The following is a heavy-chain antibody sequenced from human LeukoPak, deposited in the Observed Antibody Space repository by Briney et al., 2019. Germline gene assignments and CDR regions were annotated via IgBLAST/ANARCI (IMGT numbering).Heavy chain of an antibody. D-gene: IGHD6-19*01. CDR2: INPNSGGT. J-gene: IGHJ4*02. CDR3: ARGYSSGWPAKY. V-gene: IGHV1-2*02. CDR1: GYTFTGYY. Sequence: ASVKVSCKASGYTFTGYYMHWVRQAPGQGLEWMGWINPNSGGTNYAQKFQGRVTMTRDTSISTAYMELSRLRPDDTAVYYCARGYSSGWPAKYWGQGTLVTVSS.